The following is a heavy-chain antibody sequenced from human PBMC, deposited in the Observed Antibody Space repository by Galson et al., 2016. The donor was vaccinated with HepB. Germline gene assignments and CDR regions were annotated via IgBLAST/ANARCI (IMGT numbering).Heavy chain of an antibody. CDR2: ISATGSST. CDR1: RFTSSTYA. J-gene: IGHJ4*02. CDR3: ATNGPQLYLHWLNSFDY. D-gene: IGHD3-9*01. Sequence: SLRLSCAASRFTSSTYAMSWVRQAPGKGLEWVSAISATGSSTYYADSVKGRFTISKDNSKNTLYLQMNGLRTEDTAIYYCATNGPQLYLHWLNSFDYWGQGTLASVSS. V-gene: IGHV3-23*01.